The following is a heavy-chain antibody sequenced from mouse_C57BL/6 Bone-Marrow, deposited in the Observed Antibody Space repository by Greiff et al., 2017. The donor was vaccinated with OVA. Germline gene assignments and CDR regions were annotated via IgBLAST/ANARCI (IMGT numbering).Heavy chain of an antibody. V-gene: IGHV1-81*01. CDR1: GYTFTSYG. J-gene: IGHJ3*01. Sequence: QVQLQQSGAELARPGASVKLSCKASGYTFTSYGISWVKQRTGQGLEWIGEIYPRSGNTYYNEKFKGKATLTADKSSNTAYMELRSLTSEDSAVYFCARRAYYSNYEGFAYWGQGTLVTVSA. D-gene: IGHD2-5*01. CDR2: IYPRSGNT. CDR3: ARRAYYSNYEGFAY.